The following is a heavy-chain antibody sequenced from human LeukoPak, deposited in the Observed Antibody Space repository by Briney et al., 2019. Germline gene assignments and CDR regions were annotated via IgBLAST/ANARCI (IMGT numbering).Heavy chain of an antibody. V-gene: IGHV4-28*01. CDR2: IFYSGRA. CDR3: ARTALDTTTYFHF. CDR1: GYSISSSNW. Sequence: SDTLSLTCAVSGYSISSSNWWGWIREPPGKGLEGTGYIFYSGRAYYNPSLKRRVTISIETSKNQVSMKVNTVTGVDTAVYYCARTALDTTTYFHFWGQGTLVTVSS. J-gene: IGHJ4*02. D-gene: IGHD5-18*01.